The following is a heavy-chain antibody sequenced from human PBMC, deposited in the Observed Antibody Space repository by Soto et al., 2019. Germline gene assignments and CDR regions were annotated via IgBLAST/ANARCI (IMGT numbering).Heavy chain of an antibody. D-gene: IGHD3-3*01. V-gene: IGHV1-69*13. CDR1: GGTFSSYA. Sequence: GASVKVSCKASGGTFSSYAISWVRQAPGQGLEWMGGIIPIFGTANYAQKFQGRVTITADESTSTAYMELSSLRSEDTAVYYCARDVLRFLEWSPRGRYYGMDVWGQGTTVTVSS. CDR2: IIPIFGTA. J-gene: IGHJ6*02. CDR3: ARDVLRFLEWSPRGRYYGMDV.